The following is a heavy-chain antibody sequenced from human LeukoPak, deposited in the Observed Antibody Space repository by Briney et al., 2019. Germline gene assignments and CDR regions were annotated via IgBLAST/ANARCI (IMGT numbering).Heavy chain of an antibody. Sequence: GGSLRLSCAASGFTFSSYAMSWVRQAPGKGLEWVSAISGSGGSTYYADSVKGRFTISRDNSKNTLYLQMNSLRAEDTAVYYCARLLIDDYSNYYFDYWGQGTLVTVSS. CDR2: ISGSGGST. J-gene: IGHJ4*02. CDR3: ARLLIDDYSNYYFDY. D-gene: IGHD4-11*01. V-gene: IGHV3-23*01. CDR1: GFTFSSYA.